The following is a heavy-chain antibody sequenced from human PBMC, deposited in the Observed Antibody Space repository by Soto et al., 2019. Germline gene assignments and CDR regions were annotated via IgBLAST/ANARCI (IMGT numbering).Heavy chain of an antibody. CDR1: GGNFRSES. D-gene: IGHD2-21*02. Sequence: QVQLVQSGAEVKKPGSSVKVSCKASGGNFRSESINWVRQAPEQGLEWMGGIIPFFGTSDYAQKFQGRLRITADESTNTAYMELSSLRSQDTAVYYCARGPEFGGNSDAYDIWGQGTMVIVSS. CDR3: ARGPEFGGNSDAYDI. CDR2: IIPFFGTS. V-gene: IGHV1-69*12. J-gene: IGHJ3*02.